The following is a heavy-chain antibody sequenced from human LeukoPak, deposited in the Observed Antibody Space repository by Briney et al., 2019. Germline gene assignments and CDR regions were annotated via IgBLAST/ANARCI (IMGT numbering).Heavy chain of an antibody. Sequence: SVKVSCRASGGTSSSYATSWVRQAPGQGLEWMGGIIPIFGTANYAQKFQGRVTITADKSTSTAYMELSSLRSEDTAVYYCAREGAYGDHGGNWFDPWGQGTLVTVSS. CDR3: AREGAYGDHGGNWFDP. D-gene: IGHD4-17*01. J-gene: IGHJ5*02. V-gene: IGHV1-69*06. CDR1: GGTSSSYA. CDR2: IIPIFGTA.